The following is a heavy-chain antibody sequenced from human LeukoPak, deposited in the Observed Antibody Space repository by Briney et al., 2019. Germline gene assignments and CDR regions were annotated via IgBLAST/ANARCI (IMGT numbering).Heavy chain of an antibody. CDR1: GASVSPYY. CDR3: ARDLGPSRGFDY. CDR2: VFYTGST. V-gene: IGHV4-59*02. Sequence: PSGTLSLTCTVSGASVSPYYWSWIRQPPGKGLEWIGYVFYTGSTTYNPSLKSRLTISVDTSKSQFSLKLNSVTAAGTAVYYCARDLGPSRGFDYWGRGTLVTVSS. D-gene: IGHD3-10*01. J-gene: IGHJ4*02.